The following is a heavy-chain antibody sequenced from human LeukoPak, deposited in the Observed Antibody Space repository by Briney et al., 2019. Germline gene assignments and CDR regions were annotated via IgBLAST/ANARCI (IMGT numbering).Heavy chain of an antibody. CDR3: AREGRGYCSSTSCLSPGFDY. CDR2: INPNSGGT. J-gene: IGHJ4*02. D-gene: IGHD2-2*01. V-gene: IGHV1-2*02. CDR1: GYTFTGYY. Sequence: ASVKVSCKASGYTFTGYYMHWVRQAPGQGLEWMGWINPNSGGTNYAQKFQGRVTMTRDTSISTAYMELSRLRSDDTAVYYCAREGRGYCSSTSCLSPGFDYWGQGTLVTVSS.